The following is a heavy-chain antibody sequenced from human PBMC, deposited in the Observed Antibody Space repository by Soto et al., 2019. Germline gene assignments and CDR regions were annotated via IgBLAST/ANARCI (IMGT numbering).Heavy chain of an antibody. Sequence: EVQLVESGGGLVKPGGSLRLSCAASGFTFSTYKMNWVRQAPGKGLEWVSSISSSSDYVHYADSVKGRFTISRDNAKNSLPLQMNSLRAEDTAVYYCARADYWGQGTLVTVSS. CDR3: ARADY. CDR2: ISSSSDYV. V-gene: IGHV3-21*01. CDR1: GFTFSTYK. J-gene: IGHJ4*02.